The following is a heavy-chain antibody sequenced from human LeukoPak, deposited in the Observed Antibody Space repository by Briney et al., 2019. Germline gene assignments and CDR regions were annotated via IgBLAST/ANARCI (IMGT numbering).Heavy chain of an antibody. V-gene: IGHV4-59*11. CDR3: ASHYGSGTFYSPFDY. Sequence: SETLSLTCTVSGGSISSHYWSWIRQPPGKGLEWIGYIHYIGSTNYNPSLNSRVTISVDTPKNQFSLKLNSVTAADTAVYYCASHYGSGTFYSPFDYWGQGTLVTVSS. J-gene: IGHJ4*02. D-gene: IGHD3-10*01. CDR2: IHYIGST. CDR1: GGSISSHY.